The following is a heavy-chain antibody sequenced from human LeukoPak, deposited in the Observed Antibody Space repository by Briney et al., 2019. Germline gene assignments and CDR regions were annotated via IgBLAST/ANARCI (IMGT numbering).Heavy chain of an antibody. V-gene: IGHV3-23*01. CDR3: AELGITMIGGV. CDR2: ISGSGGST. CDR1: GFSFSSYA. D-gene: IGHD3-10*02. Sequence: PGGSLRLSCAASGFSFSSYAMSWVRQAPRKGLEWVSGISGSGGSTYYADSVKGRFTISRDNAKNSLYLQMNSLRAEDTAVYYCAELGITMIGGVWGKGTTVTISS. J-gene: IGHJ6*04.